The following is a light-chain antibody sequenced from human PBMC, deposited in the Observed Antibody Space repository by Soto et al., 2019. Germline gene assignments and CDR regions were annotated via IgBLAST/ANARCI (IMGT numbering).Light chain of an antibody. J-gene: IGKJ1*01. V-gene: IGKV3-15*01. CDR1: QSVSSY. CDR2: GAS. CDR3: QQYNNWPPNT. Sequence: EIVLTQSPATLSLSPGERATLSCRASQSVSSYLAWYQQKPGQAPRLVIYGASTRATGIPARFSGSGSGTDFTLTISSLQSEDFAVYYCQQYNNWPPNTFGQGTKVDNK.